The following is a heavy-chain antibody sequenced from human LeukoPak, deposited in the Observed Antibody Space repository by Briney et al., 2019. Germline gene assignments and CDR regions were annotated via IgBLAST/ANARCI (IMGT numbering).Heavy chain of an antibody. D-gene: IGHD3-10*01. Sequence: EASVKVSCKASGYTFTGYYMHWVRQAPGPGLEWMGWINPNSGGTNYAQKFQGRVTVTRDTSISTAYMQLSRLRSDDTAVYYCARDEMDYYGSGSYYYDYWGQGTLVTVSS. CDR3: ARDEMDYYGSGSYYYDY. J-gene: IGHJ4*02. V-gene: IGHV1-2*02. CDR2: INPNSGGT. CDR1: GYTFTGYY.